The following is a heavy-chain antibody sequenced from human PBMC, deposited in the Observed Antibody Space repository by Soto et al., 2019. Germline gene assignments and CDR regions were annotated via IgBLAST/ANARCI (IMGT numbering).Heavy chain of an antibody. J-gene: IGHJ5*02. V-gene: IGHV4-59*02. CDR2: IYYIGAY. CDR1: GASVSSYY. Sequence: SETLSLTCSVSGASVSSYYWSWVRQPPGKGLEWIGYIYYIGAYNYNPSLKSRVTISVDTSRNQFSLKLTSVTAADTAVYYCARTPETRDWLDPWGQGTLVTVSS. D-gene: IGHD1-7*01. CDR3: ARTPETRDWLDP.